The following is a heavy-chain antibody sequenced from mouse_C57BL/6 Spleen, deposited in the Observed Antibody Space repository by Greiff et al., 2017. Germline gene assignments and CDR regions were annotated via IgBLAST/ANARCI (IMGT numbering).Heavy chain of an antibody. J-gene: IGHJ3*01. V-gene: IGHV5-17*01. D-gene: IGHD2-5*01. CDR1: GFTFSDYG. CDR3: ARGPYYSNSRFAY. Sequence: EVQGVESGGGLVKPGGSLTLSCAASGFTFSDYGMHWVRQAPEEGLEWVAYISSGSSTIYYADTVKGRFTISRDNAKSTLFLQMTSLRSEDTAMYYCARGPYYSNSRFAYWGQGTLVTVSA. CDR2: ISSGSSTI.